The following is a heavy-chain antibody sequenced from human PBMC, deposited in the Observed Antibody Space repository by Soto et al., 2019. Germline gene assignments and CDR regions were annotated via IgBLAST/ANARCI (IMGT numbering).Heavy chain of an antibody. CDR3: AKRASDAFDI. CDR2: ITWNGDTI. CDR1: GFTFGDYA. Sequence: GGSLRLSCAAFGFTFGDYAMHWVRQAPGKGLEWVSGITWNGDTITYVDSVKGRFTISRDNAKNSLYLQMDSLRTEDTPLYYCAKRASDAFDIWGQGTMVPVS. V-gene: IGHV3-9*01. J-gene: IGHJ3*02.